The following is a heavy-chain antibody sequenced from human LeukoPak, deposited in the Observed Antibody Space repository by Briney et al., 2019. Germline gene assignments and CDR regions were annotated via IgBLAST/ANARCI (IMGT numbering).Heavy chain of an antibody. CDR2: ISSGGST. D-gene: IGHD5-12*01. J-gene: IGHJ4*02. Sequence: GGSLRLSCAASGFTVSSDYMGWVRQAPEKGLEWVSLISSGGSTYYADSLKGRFTISRDNSKNTLYLQMNSLRAEDTAVYYCGRVGDGYNDHYWGQGTLVTVSS. CDR1: GFTVSSDY. V-gene: IGHV3-66*01. CDR3: GRVGDGYNDHY.